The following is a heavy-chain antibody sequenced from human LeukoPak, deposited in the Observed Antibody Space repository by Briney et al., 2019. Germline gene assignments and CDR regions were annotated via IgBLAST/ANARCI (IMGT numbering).Heavy chain of an antibody. V-gene: IGHV4-34*01. D-gene: IGHD2-2*01. J-gene: IGHJ5*02. CDR1: GGSFSGYY. CDR3: ARSPHNIVVVPAATDWFDP. Sequence: PSETLSLTCAVYGGSFSGYYWSWLRQPPGKGLEWIGEINHSGSTNYNPSLKSRVTISVDTSNNQFSLKLSSVTAADTAVYYCARSPHNIVVVPAATDWFDPWGQGTLVTVSS. CDR2: INHSGST.